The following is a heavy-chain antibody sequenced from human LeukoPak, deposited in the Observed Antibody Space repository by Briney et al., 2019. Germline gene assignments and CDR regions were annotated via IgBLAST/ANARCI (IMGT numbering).Heavy chain of an antibody. D-gene: IGHD5-12*01. J-gene: IGHJ4*01. Sequence: GGSLGLSCAASGFNFIDYSMNWVRQAPGKGLEWISYIGISSGNTKYADSVKGRSTISRDKARNSLYLQMNSLRVEDAAMYYCARDHRYAFDNWGHGTLVTVSS. CDR1: GFNFIDYS. CDR2: IGISSGNT. V-gene: IGHV3-48*01. CDR3: ARDHRYAFDN.